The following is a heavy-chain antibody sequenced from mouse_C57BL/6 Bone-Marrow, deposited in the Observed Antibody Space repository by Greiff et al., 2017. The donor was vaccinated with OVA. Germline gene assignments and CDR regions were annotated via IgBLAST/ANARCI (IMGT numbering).Heavy chain of an antibody. V-gene: IGHV3-6*01. CDR2: ISYDGSN. CDR3: ARDGYYDPSFAY. CDR1: GYSITSGYY. J-gene: IGHJ3*01. Sequence: EVQLQESGPGLVKPSQSLSLTCSVTGYSITSGYYWNWIRQFPGNKLEWMGYISYDGSNNYNPSPKNRISITRDTSKNQFFLKLNSVTTEDTATYYCARDGYYDPSFAYWGQGTLVTVSA. D-gene: IGHD2-3*01.